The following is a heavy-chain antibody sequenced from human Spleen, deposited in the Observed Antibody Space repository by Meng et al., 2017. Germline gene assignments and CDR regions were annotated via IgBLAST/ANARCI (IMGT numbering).Heavy chain of an antibody. CDR3: AHRPPGGYQLLLFDY. CDR1: GFSLSTSGVG. J-gene: IGHJ4*02. D-gene: IGHD2-2*01. Sequence: QITLKESGPTLVKPTQTLTLTFTFSGFSLSTSGVGVGWIRQPPGKALEWLGIIYWDDDKRYSPSLMSRLTITKDTSKNQVVLTMTNMEPVDTATYYCAHRPPGGYQLLLFDYWGQGTLVTVSS. V-gene: IGHV2-5*02. CDR2: IYWDDDK.